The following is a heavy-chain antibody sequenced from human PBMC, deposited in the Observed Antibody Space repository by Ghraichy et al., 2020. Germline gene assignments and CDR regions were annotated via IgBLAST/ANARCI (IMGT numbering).Heavy chain of an antibody. D-gene: IGHD6-13*01. CDR1: GFTFSSYA. CDR2: ISGSGGKT. V-gene: IGHV3-23*01. CDR3: AKSIVAAGPADY. J-gene: IGHJ4*02. Sequence: GESLNISCSVSGFTFSSYAMSWVRQAPGKGLEWVSAISGSGGKTYYADSVKGRFTYSRDNSKNTLYLQMNSLRAEDTAVYYCAKSIVAAGPADYWGQGTLVTVSS.